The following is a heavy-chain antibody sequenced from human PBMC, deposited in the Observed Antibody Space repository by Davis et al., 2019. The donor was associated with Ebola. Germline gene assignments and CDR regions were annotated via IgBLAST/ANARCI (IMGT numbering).Heavy chain of an antibody. D-gene: IGHD1-1*01. J-gene: IGHJ6*02. CDR3: ARLRTNYYYYGMDV. V-gene: IGHV3-64*01. Sequence: FTISRDNSKNTLYLQMGSLRAEDMAVYYCARLRTNYYYYGMDVWGQGTTVTVSS.